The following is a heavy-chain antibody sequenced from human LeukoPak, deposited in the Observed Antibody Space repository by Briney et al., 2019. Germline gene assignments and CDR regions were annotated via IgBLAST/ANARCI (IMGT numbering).Heavy chain of an antibody. Sequence: SETLSLTCTVSGGSISSGSYYWSWIRQPPGKGLEWIGSIYHSGSTYYKPSLKSRVTISVDTSKNQFSLKLSSVTAADTAVYYCARGRSGSGYDAFNIWGQGTMVTVSS. D-gene: IGHD1-26*01. CDR2: IYHSGST. J-gene: IGHJ3*02. V-gene: IGHV4-39*07. CDR3: ARGRSGSGYDAFNI. CDR1: GGSISSGSYY.